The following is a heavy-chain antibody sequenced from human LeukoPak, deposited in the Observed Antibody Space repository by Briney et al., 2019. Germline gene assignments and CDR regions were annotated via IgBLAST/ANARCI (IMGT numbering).Heavy chain of an antibody. J-gene: IGHJ4*02. CDR3: ASRENTGYYCYYFDY. D-gene: IGHD3-22*01. V-gene: IGHV3-23*01. Sequence: GGSLRLSCEASGFTFSKFALSWVRQAPGKGLEWVSAISRIGDSTYYADSVKGRFTITRDNSKNTLYLQMNSLRAEDTAIYYCASRENTGYYCYYFDYWGQGTLVTVSS. CDR2: ISRIGDST. CDR1: GFTFSKFA.